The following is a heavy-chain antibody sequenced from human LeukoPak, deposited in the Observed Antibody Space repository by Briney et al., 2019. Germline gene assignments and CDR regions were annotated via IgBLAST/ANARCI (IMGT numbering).Heavy chain of an antibody. J-gene: IGHJ4*02. CDR2: VTQSGST. D-gene: IGHD6-13*01. V-gene: IGHV4-39*07. CDR3: ARGPPFGGAAAVHF. CDR1: GGSISSSSYY. Sequence: PSETLSLTCTVSGGSISSSSYYWGWIRQPPGKGLEWIGEVTQSGSTNYNPSLKSRVIISADTSKNQFSLRLSSVTAADTGFYYCARGPPFGGAAAVHFWGQGTQVTVSS.